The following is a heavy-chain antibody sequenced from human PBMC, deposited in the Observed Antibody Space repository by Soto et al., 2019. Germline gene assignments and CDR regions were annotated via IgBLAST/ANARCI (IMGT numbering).Heavy chain of an antibody. Sequence: GASVKVSCKVSGYTLTELSMHWVRQAPGKGLEWMGGFDPDGETIYAQKFQGRVTMTEDTSTDTAYMELSSLRSEDTAVYYCATAVAGNDYYYYGMDVWGQGTTVTVSS. V-gene: IGHV1-24*01. CDR1: GYTLTELS. D-gene: IGHD6-19*01. J-gene: IGHJ6*02. CDR3: ATAVAGNDYYYYGMDV. CDR2: FDPDGET.